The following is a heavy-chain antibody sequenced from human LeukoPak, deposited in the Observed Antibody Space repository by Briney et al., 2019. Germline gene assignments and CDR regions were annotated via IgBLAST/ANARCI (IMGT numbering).Heavy chain of an antibody. CDR3: ARTYCGGDCRGYYYSYYMDV. J-gene: IGHJ6*03. V-gene: IGHV1-18*01. CDR1: GYTFTSYG. Sequence: ASVKVSCKASGYTFTSYGISWVRQAPGQGLEWMGWISAYNGNTNYAQKLQGRVTMTTDTSTSTAYMELRSLRSDDTAVYYCARTYCGGDCRGYYYSYYMDVWGKGTTVTISS. D-gene: IGHD2-21*02. CDR2: ISAYNGNT.